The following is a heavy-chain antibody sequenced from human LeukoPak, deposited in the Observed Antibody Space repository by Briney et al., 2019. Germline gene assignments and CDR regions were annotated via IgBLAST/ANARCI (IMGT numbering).Heavy chain of an antibody. J-gene: IGHJ5*02. Sequence: SETLSLTCTVSGGSISSYYWSWIRQPPGQGLERIGYLYYSGTTNSNPSLKSRVTISVDTTKTQFSLRQSSVTAAHTALFYCARVNSGSQSGWFDPWGQRTLVTVSS. V-gene: IGHV4-59*08. CDR1: GGSISSYY. CDR2: LYYSGTT. CDR3: ARVNSGSQSGWFDP. D-gene: IGHD1-26*01.